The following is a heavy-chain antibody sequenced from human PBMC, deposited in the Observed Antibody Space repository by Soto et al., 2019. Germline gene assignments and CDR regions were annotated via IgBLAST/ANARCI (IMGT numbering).Heavy chain of an antibody. V-gene: IGHV3-74*01. D-gene: IGHD4-17*01. J-gene: IGHJ4*02. CDR2: IKGDGSNT. Sequence: HPGGSLRLSCAASGFTFRTYWMHWVRQAPGNGPVWVSRIKGDGSNTAYADYVKGRFTISRDNAKNTLFLQMSSLRAEDTAVYYCARGTNDETPTVYRVWGSDYWGQGTLVTVSS. CDR3: ARGTNDETPTVYRVWGSDY. CDR1: GFTFRTYW.